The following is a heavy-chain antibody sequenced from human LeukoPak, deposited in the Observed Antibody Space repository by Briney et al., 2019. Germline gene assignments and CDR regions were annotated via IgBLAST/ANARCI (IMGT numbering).Heavy chain of an antibody. V-gene: IGHV1-3*01. D-gene: IGHD1-26*01. J-gene: IGHJ3*02. CDR3: ASWTLVDSPDAFDI. CDR2: INAGNGNT. Sequence: ASVKVSCKASGYTLTSYDINWVRQAAGQGLEWMGWINAGNGNTKYSQKFQGRVTITRDTSASTAYMELSSLRSEDTAVYYCASWTLVDSPDAFDIWGQGTMVTVSS. CDR1: GYTLTSYD.